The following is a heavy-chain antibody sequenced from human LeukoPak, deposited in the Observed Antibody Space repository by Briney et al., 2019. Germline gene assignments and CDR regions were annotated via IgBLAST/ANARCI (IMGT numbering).Heavy chain of an antibody. V-gene: IGHV1-46*01. J-gene: IGHJ4*02. CDR3: AGAVMMHGEAIPAH. D-gene: IGHD3-16*01. Sequence: ASVKVSCKASGYTFSSHYAHWVRQAPGQGLEWMGIINPSGGSTSYAQKFQGRVTMTRDKSTSTTYMELKSVRSEDTAVYYCAGAVMMHGEAIPAHWGQGTRVTVSS. CDR2: INPSGGST. CDR1: GYTFSSHY.